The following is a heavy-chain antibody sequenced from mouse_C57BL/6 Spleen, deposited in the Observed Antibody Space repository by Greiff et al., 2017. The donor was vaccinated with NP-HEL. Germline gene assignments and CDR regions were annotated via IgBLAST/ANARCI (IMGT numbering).Heavy chain of an antibody. CDR3: TRGIYGSSYVSSFAY. Sequence: QVQLQQSGAELVRPGASVTLSCKASGYTFTDYEMHWVKQTPVHGLEWIGAIDPETGGTAYNQKFKGKAILTADKSSSTAYMELRSLTSEDSAVYYRTRGIYGSSYVSSFAYWGQGTLVTVSA. CDR1: GYTFTDYE. CDR2: IDPETGGT. V-gene: IGHV1-15*01. D-gene: IGHD1-1*01. J-gene: IGHJ3*01.